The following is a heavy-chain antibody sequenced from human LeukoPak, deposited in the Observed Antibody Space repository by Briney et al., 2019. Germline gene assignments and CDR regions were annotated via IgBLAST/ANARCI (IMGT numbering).Heavy chain of an antibody. CDR2: INHSGIT. Sequence: SETLSLTCAVYGESFSGYFWTWIRQPPGRGLEWIGEINHSGITNYNPSLKSRVTISVDTSKNQFSLKLSSVTAADTAVYYCARTDVGHSAYDDWGQGTLVTVSS. CDR3: ARTDVGHSAYDD. D-gene: IGHD5-12*01. V-gene: IGHV4-34*01. CDR1: GESFSGYF. J-gene: IGHJ4*02.